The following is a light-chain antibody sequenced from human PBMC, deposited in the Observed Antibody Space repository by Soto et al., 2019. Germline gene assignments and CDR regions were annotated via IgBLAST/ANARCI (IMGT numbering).Light chain of an antibody. CDR3: QHTRCPPWT. Sequence: DIQRTQSRYSVAAAGGGRITITCRASQSISSYLNWYQQKPGKAPKLLIYAASSLQSGVPSRFGGRGCATVSTFLLSRLPDEAFALSYCQHTRCPPWTFGQGTKVDIK. CDR1: QSISSY. CDR2: AAS. J-gene: IGKJ1*01. V-gene: IGKV1-39*01.